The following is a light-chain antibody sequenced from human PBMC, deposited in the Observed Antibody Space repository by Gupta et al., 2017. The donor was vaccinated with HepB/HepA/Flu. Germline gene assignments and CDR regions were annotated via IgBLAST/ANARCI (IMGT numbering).Light chain of an antibody. Sequence: QSALTQPASVSGSPGQSITISCTGTSSDVGSYNLVSWYQQHPDKAPKLMIYEVSKRPSGVSNRFSGSKSGNTASLTISGLQAEDEADYYCCSYAGSILVIFGGGTKLTGL. CDR3: CSYAGSILVI. V-gene: IGLV2-23*02. CDR2: EVS. J-gene: IGLJ2*01. CDR1: SSDVGSYNL.